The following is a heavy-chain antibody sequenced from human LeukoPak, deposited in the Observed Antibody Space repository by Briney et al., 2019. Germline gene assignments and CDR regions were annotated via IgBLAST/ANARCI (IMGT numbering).Heavy chain of an antibody. CDR1: GGSISSYY. CDR3: ARVGAAAGYYYYYYGMDV. D-gene: IGHD6-13*01. V-gene: IGHV4-59*01. CDR2: IYYSGST. J-gene: IGHJ6*02. Sequence: SETLSLTCTVSGGSISSYYWSWIRQPPGKGLEWIGYIYYSGSTNYNPSLKSRVTISVDTSKNQFSLKLSSVTAVDTAVYYCARVGAAAGYYYYYYGMDVWGQGTTVTVSS.